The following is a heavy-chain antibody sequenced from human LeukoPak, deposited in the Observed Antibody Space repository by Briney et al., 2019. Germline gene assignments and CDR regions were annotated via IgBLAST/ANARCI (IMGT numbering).Heavy chain of an antibody. CDR3: LRGIDTHYGLDY. J-gene: IGHJ4*02. D-gene: IGHD3-10*01. CDR1: GFTFNRHW. V-gene: IGHV3-74*01. CDR2: INAVGSGT. Sequence: GGSLRLSCTVSGFTFNRHWMHWVRQAPGKGLEWVSHINAVGSGTAYADFVKGRFTISRDNAKNKVYLQMNSLRADDTALYYCLRGIDTHYGLDYWGQGALVTVSS.